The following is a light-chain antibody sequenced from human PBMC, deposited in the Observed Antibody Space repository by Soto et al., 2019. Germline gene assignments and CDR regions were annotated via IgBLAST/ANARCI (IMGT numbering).Light chain of an antibody. J-gene: IGKJ1*01. CDR2: AAS. CDR3: QQSYSTPRT. Sequence: DIQMTQSPSSLSASVGDRVTITCRASQSISSYLTWYQQKPGKAPKLLIYAASSLQSGGPSRFSGSGSGTDFTLTISSLQPEDFATYYCQQSYSTPRTFGQGTKVEIK. CDR1: QSISSY. V-gene: IGKV1-39*01.